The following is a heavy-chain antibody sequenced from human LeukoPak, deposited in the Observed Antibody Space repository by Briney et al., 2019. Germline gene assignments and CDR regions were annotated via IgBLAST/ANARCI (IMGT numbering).Heavy chain of an antibody. V-gene: IGHV1-69*06. D-gene: IGHD1-26*01. CDR1: GGTFSSYA. J-gene: IGHJ6*03. CDR3: ARVDSGSYYSYYYYYMDV. Sequence: GASVKVSCKASGGTFSSYAISWVRQAPGQGLEWMGGIIPIFGTANYAQKFQGRVTITADKSTSTAYMELSSLRSEDTAVYYCARVDSGSYYSYYYYYMDVWGKGTTVTVSS. CDR2: IIPIFGTA.